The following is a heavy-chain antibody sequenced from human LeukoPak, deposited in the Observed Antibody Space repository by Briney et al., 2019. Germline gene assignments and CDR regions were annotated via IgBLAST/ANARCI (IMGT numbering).Heavy chain of an antibody. D-gene: IGHD2-8*01. CDR3: ARGADGVSSNPRGWFDP. Sequence: GGSLRLSCAASGFTFNNYWMTWVRQAPGMGLEWVANIKQDGSEKYYVDSVKGRFTISRDNARNSLYLQMNTLRAEDTAVYSCARGADGVSSNPRGWFDPWGQGTLVTVSS. J-gene: IGHJ5*02. CDR1: GFTFNNYW. V-gene: IGHV3-7*01. CDR2: IKQDGSEK.